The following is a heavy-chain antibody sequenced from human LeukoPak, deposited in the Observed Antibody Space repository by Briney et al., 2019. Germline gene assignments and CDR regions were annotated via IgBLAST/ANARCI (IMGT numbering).Heavy chain of an antibody. V-gene: IGHV3-74*01. D-gene: IGHD3-3*01. J-gene: IGHJ5*02. CDR3: AREYYDFWSGYYTNWFDP. CDR2: INSDGSST. CDR1: GFTFSTYW. Sequence: TGGSLRLSCAASGFTFSTYWMHWVRQAPGKGLVWVSRINSDGSSTSYADSVKGRFTIPRDNAKNTLYLQMNSLRAEDTAVYYCAREYYDFWSGYYTNWFDPWGQGTLVTLSS.